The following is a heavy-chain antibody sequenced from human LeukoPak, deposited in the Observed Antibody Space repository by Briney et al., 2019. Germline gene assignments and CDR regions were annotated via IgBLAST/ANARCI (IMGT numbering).Heavy chain of an antibody. Sequence: GGSLRLSCAASGFTFSSYAMHWVRQAPGKGLEWVAVISYDGSNKYYADSVKGRFTISRDNSKNTLYLQMNSLGAEDTAVYYCARDRISHYGSGILIDYWGQGTLVTVSS. CDR2: ISYDGSNK. D-gene: IGHD3-10*01. V-gene: IGHV3-30*04. CDR3: ARDRISHYGSGILIDY. CDR1: GFTFSSYA. J-gene: IGHJ4*02.